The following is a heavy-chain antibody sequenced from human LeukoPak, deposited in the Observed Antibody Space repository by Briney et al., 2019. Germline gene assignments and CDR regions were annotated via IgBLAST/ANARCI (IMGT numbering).Heavy chain of an antibody. D-gene: IGHD3-3*01. V-gene: IGHV3-23*01. Sequence: PGGSLRLSCTASGFTFSSYAMIWVRQAPGKGLEWVSVSGIGGSGGSTDYADSVKGRFTISRDNSKTTVRLQMNSLRAEDTAVYYCVKDRGSIFGDVWGQGTTVTVSS. CDR3: VKDRGSIFGDV. CDR1: GFTFSSYA. CDR2: IGGSGGST. J-gene: IGHJ6*02.